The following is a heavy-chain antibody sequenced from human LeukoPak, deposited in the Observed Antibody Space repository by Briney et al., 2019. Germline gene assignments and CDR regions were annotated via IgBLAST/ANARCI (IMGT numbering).Heavy chain of an antibody. V-gene: IGHV3-23*01. D-gene: IGHD3-10*01. CDR2: ISGSGGST. CDR3: AKFHSGSAAYFDY. Sequence: GGSLRLSCAASGFTFSSYAMSWVRQAPGKGLEWVSAISGSGGSTYYADSVKGRFTISRDKSKNALYLQMNSLRAEDTAVYYCAKFHSGSAAYFDYWGQGTLVTVSS. CDR1: GFTFSSYA. J-gene: IGHJ4*02.